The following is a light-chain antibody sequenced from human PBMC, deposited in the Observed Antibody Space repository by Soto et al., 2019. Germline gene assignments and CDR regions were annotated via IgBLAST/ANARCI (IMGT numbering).Light chain of an antibody. V-gene: IGKV1-39*01. J-gene: IGKJ5*01. CDR3: QQSYSTPRC. Sequence: DIQMTQSPPSLSASVGDRVTITCRASQGISSYLNWYQQKPGKAPKLLIYAASSLQSGVPSRFSGSGSGTDFTLTISCLQPEDFATYYCQQSYSTPRCFGQGTRLEI. CDR2: AAS. CDR1: QGISSY.